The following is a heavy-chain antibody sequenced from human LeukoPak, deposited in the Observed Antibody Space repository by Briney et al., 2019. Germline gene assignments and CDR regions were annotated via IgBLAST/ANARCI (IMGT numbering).Heavy chain of an antibody. J-gene: IGHJ4*02. CDR2: IYHSGST. V-gene: IGHV4-4*02. Sequence: SETLSLTCAVSGGSISGSNWWSWVRQPPGKGLEWIGGIYHSGSTNYNPSLKSRVTISVDKSKNQFSLKLSSVTAADTAVYYCARDRYSSSWFDYWGQGTLVTVSS. D-gene: IGHD6-13*01. CDR3: ARDRYSSSWFDY. CDR1: GGSISGSNW.